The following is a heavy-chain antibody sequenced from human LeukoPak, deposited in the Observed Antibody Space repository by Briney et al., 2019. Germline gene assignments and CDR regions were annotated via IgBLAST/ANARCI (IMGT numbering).Heavy chain of an antibody. V-gene: IGHV4-59*08. CDR3: ARLRPTPGAFDI. Sequence: SETLTLTCTVPGGSISSYYWSWIRQPPGKGLEWIGYIYYSGSTNYNPSLKSRVTISVDTSKNQFSRKLSSVTAADTAVYYCARLRPTPGAFDIWGQGTMVTVSS. CDR1: GGSISSYY. CDR2: IYYSGST. J-gene: IGHJ3*02.